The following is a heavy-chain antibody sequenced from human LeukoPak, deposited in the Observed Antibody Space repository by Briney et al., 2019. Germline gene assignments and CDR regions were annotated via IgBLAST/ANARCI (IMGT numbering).Heavy chain of an antibody. V-gene: IGHV3-30*18. Sequence: GGSLRLSCAASGFTFSSYGMHWVRQAPGKGLEWVAVISYDGSNKYYADSVKGRFTISRDNSKNTLYLQMNSLRAEDTAVYYCAKDNAAAGSLDYWGQGTLVTVSS. CDR3: AKDNAAAGSLDY. CDR2: ISYDGSNK. CDR1: GFTFSSYG. J-gene: IGHJ4*02. D-gene: IGHD6-13*01.